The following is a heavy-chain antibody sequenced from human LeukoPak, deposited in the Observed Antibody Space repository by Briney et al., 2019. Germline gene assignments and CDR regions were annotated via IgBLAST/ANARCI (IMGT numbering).Heavy chain of an antibody. CDR2: ICYSGST. CDR1: GGSISSSSYY. J-gene: IGHJ4*02. CDR3: ARGGGDWGFHQSDY. Sequence: SETLSLTCTVSGGSISSSSYYWGWIRQPPGKGLEWIGSICYSGSTYYNPSLKSRVTMSVDTSKNQFSLKLSSVTAADTAVYYCARGGGDWGFHQSDYWGQGTLVTVSS. D-gene: IGHD2-21*01. V-gene: IGHV4-39*07.